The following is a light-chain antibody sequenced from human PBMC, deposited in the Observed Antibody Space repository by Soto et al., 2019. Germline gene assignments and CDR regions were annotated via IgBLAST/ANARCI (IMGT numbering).Light chain of an antibody. CDR2: KAS. CDR3: QQYNSNSLT. Sequence: DIQMTQSPSTLSASVGDRVTITCRASQSISSWLAWYQQKPGKAPYLLVYKASTLQSGVPSRFSGIKSGTEFTLTISSLQPDDFATYYCQQYNSNSLTFGGGTKVEIK. J-gene: IGKJ4*01. V-gene: IGKV1-5*03. CDR1: QSISSW.